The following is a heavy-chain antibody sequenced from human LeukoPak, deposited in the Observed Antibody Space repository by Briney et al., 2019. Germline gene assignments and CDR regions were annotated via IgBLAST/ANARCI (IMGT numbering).Heavy chain of an antibody. V-gene: IGHV1-24*01. D-gene: IGHD2-2*01. J-gene: IGHJ6*03. CDR2: FDPEDGET. CDR3: ARGPCTSCYHGPLYYYYYYMDV. Sequence: ASVKVSCKVSGYTLTELSMHWVRQAPGKGLEWMGGFDPEDGETIYAQKFQGRVTITADKSTSTAYMELSSLRSEDTAVYYCARGPCTSCYHGPLYYYYYYMDVWGKGTTVTVSS. CDR1: GYTLTELS.